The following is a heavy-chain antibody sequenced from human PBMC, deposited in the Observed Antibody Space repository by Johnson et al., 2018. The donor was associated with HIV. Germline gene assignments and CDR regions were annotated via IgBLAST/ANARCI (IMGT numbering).Heavy chain of an antibody. Sequence: QVQLVESGGGVVQPGRSLRLSCAASGFTFSRYAMSWVRQAPVQGLSWVAFERYNEVNKFYADSAKGRFTISRDNAKNTLYLQMNSLRAEDTAVYYCAREGGAAAPDAFDIWSQGTMVTVSS. V-gene: IGHV3-33*08. CDR1: GFTFSRYA. J-gene: IGHJ3*02. CDR2: ERYNEVNK. CDR3: AREGGAAAPDAFDI. D-gene: IGHD2-2*01.